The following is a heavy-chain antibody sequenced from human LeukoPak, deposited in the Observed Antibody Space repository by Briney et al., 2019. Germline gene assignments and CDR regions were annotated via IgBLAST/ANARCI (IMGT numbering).Heavy chain of an antibody. CDR2: INAGNGNT. Sequence: ASVKVSCKASGYTFTSYAMHWVRQAPGRRLEWMGWINAGNGNTKYSQKFQGRVTITRDTSASTAYMELSSLRSEDTAVYYCARDLGPTRSDWYFDLWGRGTLVTVSS. D-gene: IGHD3-10*01. V-gene: IGHV1-3*01. CDR1: GYTFTSYA. CDR3: ARDLGPTRSDWYFDL. J-gene: IGHJ2*01.